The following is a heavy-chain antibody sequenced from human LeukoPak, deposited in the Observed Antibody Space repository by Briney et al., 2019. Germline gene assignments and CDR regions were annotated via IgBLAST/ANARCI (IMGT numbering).Heavy chain of an antibody. V-gene: IGHV4-61*02. CDR2: MYTSVST. CDR1: GRSISSGGYD. Sequence: SETQSLTCTLSGRSISSGGYDWSWIRQPAGKGLEWFGRMYTSVSTNYNPSLKSRLTISVDTSKNQVSLKLSSVTAADTAVYYCARARGGPSAAGTEGFDYWGQGTLVTVSS. CDR3: ARARGGPSAAGTEGFDY. D-gene: IGHD6-13*01. J-gene: IGHJ4*02.